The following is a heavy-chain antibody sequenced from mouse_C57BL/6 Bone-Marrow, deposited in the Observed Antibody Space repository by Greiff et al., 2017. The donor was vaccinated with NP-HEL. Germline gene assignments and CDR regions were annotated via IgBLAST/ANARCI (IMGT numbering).Heavy chain of an antibody. CDR2: IHPNSGST. Sequence: QVQLQQPGAELVKPGASVKLSCKASGYTFTSYWMHWVKQRPGQGLEWIGMIHPNSGSTNYNEKFKSKATLTVDKSSSTAYMQLSSLTSEDSAVYYCARQRSPLYYGNLDCWGQGTTLTVAS. CDR3: ARQRSPLYYGNLDC. V-gene: IGHV1-64*01. D-gene: IGHD2-1*01. CDR1: GYTFTSYW. J-gene: IGHJ2*01.